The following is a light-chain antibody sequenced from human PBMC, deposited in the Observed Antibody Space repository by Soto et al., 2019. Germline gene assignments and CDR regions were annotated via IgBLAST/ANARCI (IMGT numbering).Light chain of an antibody. V-gene: IGLV1-51*01. CDR1: RSNIGNND. Sequence: QSVLTQPPSVSAAPGQKVTISCSGSRSNIGNNDVSWYQHLPGAAPKLLIYDNNRRHSGIPERFSGSNSGNTATLTISRVEAGDEADYYCQVWDSSSDHRGVFGGGTQLTVL. CDR3: QVWDSSSDHRGV. CDR2: DNN. J-gene: IGLJ2*01.